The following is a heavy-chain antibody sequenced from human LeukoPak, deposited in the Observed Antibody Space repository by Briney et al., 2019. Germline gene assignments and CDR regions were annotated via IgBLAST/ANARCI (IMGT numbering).Heavy chain of an antibody. CDR2: IYYSGST. D-gene: IGHD3-22*01. Sequence: SETLSLTCAVYGGSFSGYYWNWIRRPPGKGLEWIGYIYYSGSTNYNPSLKSRVTISVDTSKNQFSLKLSSVTAADTAVYYCAREDSSGYYAFYYWGQGTLVTVSS. CDR3: AREDSSGYYAFYY. V-gene: IGHV4-59*01. J-gene: IGHJ4*02. CDR1: GGSFSGYY.